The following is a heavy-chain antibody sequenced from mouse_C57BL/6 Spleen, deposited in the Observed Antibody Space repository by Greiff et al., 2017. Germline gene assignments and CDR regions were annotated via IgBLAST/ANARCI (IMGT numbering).Heavy chain of an antibody. J-gene: IGHJ2*01. CDR2: ISDGGSYT. CDR3: ARVGVEENYFDD. CDR1: GFTFSSYA. V-gene: IGHV5-4*01. Sequence: EVQRVESGGGLVKPGGSLKLSCAASGFTFSSYAMSWVRQTPEKRLEWVATISDGGSYTYYPDNVKGRFTISRDNAKNNLYLQMSHLKSEDTAMYYCARVGVEENYFDDWGQGTTLTVSS. D-gene: IGHD1-1*01.